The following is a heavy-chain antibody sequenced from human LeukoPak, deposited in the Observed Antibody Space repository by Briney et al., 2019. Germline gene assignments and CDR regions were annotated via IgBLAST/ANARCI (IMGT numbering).Heavy chain of an antibody. CDR2: IRYDGSNK. J-gene: IGHJ4*02. CDR3: AKGGGQWEPFDY. CDR1: GFTFSSYG. V-gene: IGHV3-30*02. D-gene: IGHD1-26*01. Sequence: PGGSLRLSCAASGFTFSSYGMHWVRQAPGKGLEWVAFIRYDGSNKYYADSVKGRFTISRDNSKNTLYLQMNSLRAEDTAVYYCAKGGGQWEPFDYWGQGTLVTVSS.